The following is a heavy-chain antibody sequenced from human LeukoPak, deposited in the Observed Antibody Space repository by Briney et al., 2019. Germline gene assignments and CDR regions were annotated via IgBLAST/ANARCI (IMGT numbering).Heavy chain of an antibody. CDR1: GGSVSSGSSY. CDR2: IYTSGTT. Sequence: SETLSLTCTVSGGSVSSGSSYWSWFRQPAGKGLECIGRIYTSGTTDYNPSLKGRVTISLDTSKNQVSLRLTSVTAADTAVYYCARVYCTGGNCYHFDYWGQGTLVTVSS. V-gene: IGHV4-61*02. CDR3: ARVYCTGGNCYHFDY. D-gene: IGHD2-15*01. J-gene: IGHJ4*02.